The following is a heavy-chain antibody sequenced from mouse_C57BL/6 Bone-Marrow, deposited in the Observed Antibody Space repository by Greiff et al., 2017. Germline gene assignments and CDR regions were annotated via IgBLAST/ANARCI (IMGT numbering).Heavy chain of an antibody. CDR3: TTRGNLCYAMDY. Sequence: EVKLQESGAELVRPGASVKLSCTASGFNIKDDYMHWVKQRPEQGLEWIGWIDPENGDTEYASKFQGKATITADTSSNTAYLQLSSLTSEDTAVYYCTTRGNLCYAMDYWGQGTSVTVSS. J-gene: IGHJ4*01. V-gene: IGHV14-4*01. CDR2: IDPENGDT. CDR1: GFNIKDDY. D-gene: IGHD2-1*01.